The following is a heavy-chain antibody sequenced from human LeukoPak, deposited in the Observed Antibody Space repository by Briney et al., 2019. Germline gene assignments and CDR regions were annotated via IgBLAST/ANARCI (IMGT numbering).Heavy chain of an antibody. CDR3: ARGSVPAFLDY. V-gene: IGHV4-30-2*01. J-gene: IGHJ4*02. D-gene: IGHD2-21*01. CDR1: GGSISSGGYS. Sequence: SETLSLTCAVSGGSISSGGYSWSWIRQPPGKGLEWIGYIYHSGSTYYNPSLKSRVTISVDRSKNQFSLKLSSVTAADTAVYYCARGSVPAFLDYWGQGTPVTVSS. CDR2: IYHSGST.